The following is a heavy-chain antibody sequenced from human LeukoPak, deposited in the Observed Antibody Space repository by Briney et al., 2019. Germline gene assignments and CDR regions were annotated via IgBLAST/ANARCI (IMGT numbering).Heavy chain of an antibody. V-gene: IGHV1-2*02. D-gene: IGHD1-26*01. CDR1: GYTFTGYY. CDR3: ARDRPIVGATGGDAFDI. CDR2: INPNTGGT. J-gene: IGHJ3*02. Sequence: ASVKVSCKASGYTFTGYYMHWVRQAPGHGLEWMGWINPNTGGTNYAQTFQGRVTMTRDTSISTAYMELSRLRSDDTAVYYCARDRPIVGATGGDAFDIWGQGTMVTVSS.